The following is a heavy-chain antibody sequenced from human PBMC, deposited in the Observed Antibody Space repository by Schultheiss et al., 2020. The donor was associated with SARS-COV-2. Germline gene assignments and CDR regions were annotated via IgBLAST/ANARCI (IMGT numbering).Heavy chain of an antibody. CDR1: GGSISSYY. J-gene: IGHJ6*03. CDR3: ARGHQELEPEYSSWYYGPKGMDV. CDR2: IYHSGST. V-gene: IGHV4-59*12. Sequence: SQTLSLTCTVSGGSISSYYWSWIRQPPGKGLEWIGYIYHSGSTYYNPSLKSRVTISVDRSKNQFSLKLSSVTAADTAVYYCARGHQELEPEYSSWYYGPKGMDVWGKGTTVTVSS. D-gene: IGHD6-13*01.